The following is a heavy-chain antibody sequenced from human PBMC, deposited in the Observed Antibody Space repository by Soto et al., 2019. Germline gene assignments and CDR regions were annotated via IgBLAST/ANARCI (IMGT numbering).Heavy chain of an antibody. D-gene: IGHD3-3*01. V-gene: IGHV1-69*02. CDR3: ARATERRLRFLEWSSGAFDI. CDR2: IIPILGIA. CDR1: GGTFSSYT. Sequence: ASVKVSCKASGGTFSSYTISWVRQAPGQGLEWMGRIIPILGIANYAQKFQGRVTITADKSTSTAYMELSSLRSEDTAVYYCARATERRLRFLEWSSGAFDIWGQGTMVTVS. J-gene: IGHJ3*02.